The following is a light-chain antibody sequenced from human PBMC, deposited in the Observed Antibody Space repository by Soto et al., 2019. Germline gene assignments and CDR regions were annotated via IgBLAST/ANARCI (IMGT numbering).Light chain of an antibody. V-gene: IGKV1-5*01. CDR1: QSISTW. CDR2: DAS. J-gene: IGKJ1*01. CDR3: QQYNSYST. Sequence: DIQVTQSPSTLSASVGDRVTISCRASQSISTWLAWYQQKPGKAPNLLIYDASSLQSGVPLRFSGSGSGTEFTLTIISLQPDDFAAYYCQQYNSYSTFGPGTTVEI.